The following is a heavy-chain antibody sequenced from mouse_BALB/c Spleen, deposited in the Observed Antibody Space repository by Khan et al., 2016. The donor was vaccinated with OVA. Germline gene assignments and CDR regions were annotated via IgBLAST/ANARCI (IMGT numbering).Heavy chain of an antibody. CDR2: INPYNDYT. J-gene: IGHJ3*01. Sequence: EVQLQESGPELVKPGASVKMSCKASGYTFTSYDMHWVKQKPGQGLEWIGYINPYNDYTNFNEKFKGKATLTSDKSSSTAYMELSSLTSEASAVYYCARGVLGLQTLFSYWGQGTLVTVSA. D-gene: IGHD3-1*01. CDR1: GYTFTSYD. CDR3: ARGVLGLQTLFSY. V-gene: IGHV1S136*01.